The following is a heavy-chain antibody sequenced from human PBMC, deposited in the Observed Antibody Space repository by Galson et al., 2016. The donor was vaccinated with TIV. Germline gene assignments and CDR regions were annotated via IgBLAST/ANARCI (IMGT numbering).Heavy chain of an antibody. CDR3: ARGGVTTDFWSNYYPGGMDV. V-gene: IGHV1-3*01. J-gene: IGHJ6*02. CDR1: GYTFPSYT. CDR2: INAGNGNT. Sequence: SVKVSCKASGYTFPSYTMHWVRQAPGQRLDWMGWINAGNGNTRYSQQFQGRVTITRDTSASTAYMDLSSLKSEDTAVYYCARGGVTTDFWSNYYPGGMDVWGQGTTVTVSS. D-gene: IGHD3-3*01.